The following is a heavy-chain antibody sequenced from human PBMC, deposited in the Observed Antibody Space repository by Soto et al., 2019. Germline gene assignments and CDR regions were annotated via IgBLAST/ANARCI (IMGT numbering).Heavy chain of an antibody. CDR1: GYTFTKHY. J-gene: IGHJ4*02. CDR3: ATIGTGRAVVCTDVDF. CDR2: SNPSSGDT. D-gene: IGHD3-22*01. Sequence: QVQLVQSGAEVKKPGAPVKVSCKVSGYTFTKHYMHWGRQAHWQGLEWMGMSNPSSGDTIYAQKFQGGVTIIGNTSTSTVYMEMGGLRCEDTAVYYCATIGTGRAVVCTDVDFRGQGTLVTVSS. V-gene: IGHV1-46*01.